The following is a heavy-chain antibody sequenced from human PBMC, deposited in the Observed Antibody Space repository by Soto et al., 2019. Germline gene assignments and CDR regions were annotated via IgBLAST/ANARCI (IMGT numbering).Heavy chain of an antibody. J-gene: IGHJ4*02. CDR3: AKEAGGLWFGELFFDY. V-gene: IGHV3-30*18. Sequence: QVQLVESGGGVVQPGRSLRLSCAASGFTFSSYGMHWVRQAPGKGLEWVAVISYDGSNKYYADSVKGRFTISRDNSKNTLYLQMNSLRAEDTAVYYCAKEAGGLWFGELFFDYRGQGTLVNLSS. D-gene: IGHD3-10*01. CDR2: ISYDGSNK. CDR1: GFTFSSYG.